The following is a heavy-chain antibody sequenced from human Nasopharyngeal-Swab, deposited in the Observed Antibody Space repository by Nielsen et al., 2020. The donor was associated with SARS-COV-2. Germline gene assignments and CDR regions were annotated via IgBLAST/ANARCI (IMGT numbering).Heavy chain of an antibody. CDR3: ARQDVSGSYRFMVY. Sequence: SETLSLTCTVSGVSIGTYSWTWIRQPPGKGLEWIGYIYYTGSTLYNPSLKGRVTLSVDTSENQFSLRLTSVTAADSAVYYCARQDVSGSYRFMVYWGQGTLVTVSS. V-gene: IGHV4-59*08. CDR1: GVSIGTYS. D-gene: IGHD3-16*02. J-gene: IGHJ4*02. CDR2: IYYTGST.